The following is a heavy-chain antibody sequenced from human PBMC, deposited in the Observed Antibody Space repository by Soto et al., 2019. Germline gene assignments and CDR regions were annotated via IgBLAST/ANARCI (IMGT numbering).Heavy chain of an antibody. CDR3: ARDPDIVVAPGAYGMDV. J-gene: IGHJ6*02. CDR2: ISSSSRIT. D-gene: IGHD2-2*01. V-gene: IGHV3-48*02. CDR1: GFIFRSYS. Sequence: EAQLEESGGGLVKPGGSLRLSCAASGFIFRSYSLNWVRQVPGKGLEWLSYISSSSRITYYADSVKGRFTVSRDNAKNSLYLQMNGLRDEDTAVYYCARDPDIVVAPGAYGMDVWGQGTTVTVSS.